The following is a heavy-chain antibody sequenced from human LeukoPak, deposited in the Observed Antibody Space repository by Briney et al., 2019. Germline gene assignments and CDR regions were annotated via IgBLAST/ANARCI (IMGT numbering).Heavy chain of an antibody. V-gene: IGHV3-30*02. CDR2: IRYNGNNQ. CDR3: AKDSAFYYIDV. J-gene: IGHJ6*03. Sequence: GGSLRLSCAASGFTFNNYGMHWVRQAPGEGLEWVAFIRYNGNNQYYADSVKGRFTISRDNSKNTLYLQMNSLKGDDTAVYYCAKDSAFYYIDVWGKGTTVIISS. CDR1: GFTFNNYG. D-gene: IGHD3-10*01.